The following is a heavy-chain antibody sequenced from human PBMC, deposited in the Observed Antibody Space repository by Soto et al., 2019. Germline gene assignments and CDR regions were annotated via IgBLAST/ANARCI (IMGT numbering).Heavy chain of an antibody. J-gene: IGHJ6*02. D-gene: IGHD1-20*01. V-gene: IGHV1-69*01. Sequence: QVQLVQSGAEVKKPGSSVKVSCKASGGTFSSYAISWVRQAPGQGLEWIGGIIPIFGTANYAQKFQGRVTITADESTSTAYMELSSLRSEDTAVYYCAREHNWNRDYYYYGMDVWGQGTTVTVSS. CDR2: IIPIFGTA. CDR1: GGTFSSYA. CDR3: AREHNWNRDYYYYGMDV.